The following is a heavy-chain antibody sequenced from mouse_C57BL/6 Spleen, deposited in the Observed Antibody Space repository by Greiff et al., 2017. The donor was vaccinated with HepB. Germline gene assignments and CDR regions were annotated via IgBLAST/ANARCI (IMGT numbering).Heavy chain of an antibody. V-gene: IGHV5-17*01. CDR2: ISSGSSTI. Sequence: VQLKESGGGLVKPGGSLKLSCAASGFTFSDYGMHWVRQAPEKGLEWVAYISSGSSTIYYADTVKGRFTISRDNAKNTLFLQMTSLRSEDTAMYYCARGGNYRFAYWGQGTLVTVSA. CDR3: ARGGNYRFAY. CDR1: GFTFSDYG. J-gene: IGHJ3*01. D-gene: IGHD2-1*01.